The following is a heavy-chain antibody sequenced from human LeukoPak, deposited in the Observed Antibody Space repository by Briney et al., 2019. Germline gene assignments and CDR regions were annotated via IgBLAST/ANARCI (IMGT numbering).Heavy chain of an antibody. V-gene: IGHV1-69*04. D-gene: IGHD5-18*01. CDR1: GGTFSSYA. J-gene: IGHJ4*02. CDR3: TKTDTAMVVDY. CDR2: IIPIFGIA. Sequence: SVKVSCKASGGTFSSYAISWVRQAPGQGLEWMGRIIPIFGIANYAQKFQGRVTITADKSTSTAYMELSSLRSEDTAVYYCTKTDTAMVVDYWGQGTLVTVSS.